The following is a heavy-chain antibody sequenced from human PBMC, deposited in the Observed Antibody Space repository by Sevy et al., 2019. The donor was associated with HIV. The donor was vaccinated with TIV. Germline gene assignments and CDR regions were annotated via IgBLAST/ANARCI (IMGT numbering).Heavy chain of an antibody. V-gene: IGHV3-30-3*01. J-gene: IGHJ4*02. CDR1: GFTFSSYA. CDR2: ISYDGSNK. CDR3: ARGAVAGRGGYFDY. Sequence: GGSLRLSCAASGFTFSSYAMHWVRQAPGKGLEWVAVISYDGSNKYYADSVKGRFTRSRDNSKNTLYLQMNSLRAEDTAVYYWARGAVAGRGGYFDYWGQGTLVTVSS. D-gene: IGHD6-19*01.